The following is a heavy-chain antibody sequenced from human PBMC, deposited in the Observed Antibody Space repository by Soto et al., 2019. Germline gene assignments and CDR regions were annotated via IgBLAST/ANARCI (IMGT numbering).Heavy chain of an antibody. CDR1: GGSVSSYH. CDR2: IYYNGST. V-gene: IGHV4-59*02. CDR3: AREFFWRSSSSPTYYYYLDV. D-gene: IGHD6-6*01. J-gene: IGHJ6*03. Sequence: VQLQESGEGLLKPSETLSLTCTVSGGSVSSYHWTWIRQSPGKGLGWIGYIYYNGSTDYNPSLKSRLTVSVSTSKRQFSLRLTSVTAADTAVYYCAREFFWRSSSSPTYYYYLDVWGKGTTVTVSS.